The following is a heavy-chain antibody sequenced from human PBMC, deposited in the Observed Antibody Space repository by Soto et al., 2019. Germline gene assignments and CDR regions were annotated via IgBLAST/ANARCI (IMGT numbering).Heavy chain of an antibody. CDR1: GFTFSSYG. CDR2: ISYDGSNK. Sequence: PGGSLRLSCAASGFTFSSYGMHWVRQAPGKGLEWVAVISYDGSNKYYADSVKGRFTISRDNSKNTLYLQMNSLRADDTAVYYCAKESIVVVTVIRPDDAFDIWGQGTMVTVS. CDR3: AKESIVVVTVIRPDDAFDI. V-gene: IGHV3-30*18. D-gene: IGHD2-21*02. J-gene: IGHJ3*02.